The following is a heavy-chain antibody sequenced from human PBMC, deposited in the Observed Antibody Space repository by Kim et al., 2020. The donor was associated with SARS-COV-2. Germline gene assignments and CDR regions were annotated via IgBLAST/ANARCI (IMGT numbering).Heavy chain of an antibody. CDR3: ARHEAPGDSGSYSDDYWFDP. D-gene: IGHD1-26*01. CDR2: IYYSVST. J-gene: IGHJ5*02. Sequence: SETLSLTCTVSGGSISSYYWSWIRQPPGKGLEWIGYIYYSVSTNYNPSLKSRVTISVDTSKNQFSLKLSSVTAADTAVYYCARHEAPGDSGSYSDDYWFDPWGQGTLVTVSS. CDR1: GGSISSYY. V-gene: IGHV4-59*08.